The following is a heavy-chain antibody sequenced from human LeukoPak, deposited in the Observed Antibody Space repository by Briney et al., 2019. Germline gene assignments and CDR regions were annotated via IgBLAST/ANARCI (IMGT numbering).Heavy chain of an antibody. D-gene: IGHD3-22*01. Sequence: PSQTLSLTCAVSGGSISSGGYSWSWIRQPPGKGLEWIGYIYHSGSTYYNPSLKSRVTMSVDRSKNQFSLKLSSVTAADTAVYYCAKAGGNYYDSSGPPTEVWGQGTLVTVSP. J-gene: IGHJ4*02. CDR2: IYHSGST. CDR1: GGSISSGGYS. CDR3: AKAGGNYYDSSGPPTEV. V-gene: IGHV4-30-2*01.